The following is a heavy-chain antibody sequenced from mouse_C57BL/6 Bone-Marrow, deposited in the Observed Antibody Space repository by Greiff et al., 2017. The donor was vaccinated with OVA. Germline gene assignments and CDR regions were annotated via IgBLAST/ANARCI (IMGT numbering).Heavy chain of an antibody. CDR3: ARKEDYSNYGDY. Sequence: VKLMEPGAELVRPGTSVKLSCKASGYTFTSYWMHWVKQRPGQGLEWIGVIDPSDSYTNYNQKFKGKATLTVDTSSSTAYMQLSSLTSEDSAVYYCARKEDYSNYGDYWGQGTSVTVSS. V-gene: IGHV1-59*01. CDR2: IDPSDSYT. CDR1: GYTFTSYW. J-gene: IGHJ4*01. D-gene: IGHD2-5*01.